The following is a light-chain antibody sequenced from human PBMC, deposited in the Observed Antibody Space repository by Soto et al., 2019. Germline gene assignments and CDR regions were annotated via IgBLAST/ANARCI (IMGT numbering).Light chain of an antibody. J-gene: IGKJ1*01. CDR2: DVS. Sequence: DINMTQAPSSLSASLGDRVTVTGRAIQSVSGWLAWYQQKPGESPKLLIYDVSSLQSGVPSRFSGSGSGTEFTLTISSLQPDDFATYYCQHYNSYSEAFGQGTKVDIK. CDR1: QSVSGW. CDR3: QHYNSYSEA. V-gene: IGKV1-5*01.